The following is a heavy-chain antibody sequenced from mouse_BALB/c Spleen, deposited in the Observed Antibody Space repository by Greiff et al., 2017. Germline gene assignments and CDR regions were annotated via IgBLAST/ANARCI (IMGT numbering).Heavy chain of an antibody. Sequence: EVKVEESGGGLVQPGGSRKLSCAASGFTFSSFGMHWVRQAPEKGLEWVAYISSGSSTIYYADTVKGRFTISRDNPKNTLFLQMTSLRSEDTAMYYCAINGYDYAMDYWGQGTSVTVSS. CDR2: ISSGSSTI. CDR3: AINGYDYAMDY. CDR1: GFTFSSFG. D-gene: IGHD1-2*01. J-gene: IGHJ4*01. V-gene: IGHV5-17*02.